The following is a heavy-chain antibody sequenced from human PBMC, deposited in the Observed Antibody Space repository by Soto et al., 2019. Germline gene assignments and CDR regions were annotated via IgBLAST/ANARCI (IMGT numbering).Heavy chain of an antibody. J-gene: IGHJ3*02. D-gene: IGHD5-18*01. Sequence: SETLSLTCTVSGGSISSYYWSWIRQPPGKGLEWIGYIYYSGSTNYNPSLKSRVTISVDTSKNQFSLKLSSVTAADTAVYYCARGEYSYGHDAFDIWGQGKMVTVSS. V-gene: IGHV4-59*01. CDR2: IYYSGST. CDR1: GGSISSYY. CDR3: ARGEYSYGHDAFDI.